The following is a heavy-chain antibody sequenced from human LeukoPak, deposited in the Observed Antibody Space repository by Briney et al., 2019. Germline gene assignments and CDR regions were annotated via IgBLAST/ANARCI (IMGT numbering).Heavy chain of an antibody. CDR1: GFTFSSYA. J-gene: IGHJ1*01. D-gene: IGHD3-16*01. V-gene: IGHV3-23*01. Sequence: PGGSLRLSCAASGFTFSSYAISWVRQATGKGLEWVSAISGSGGSTYYADTVKGRFTISRDNSKNTLYLQMNSLRAEDTAVYYCAKDLGYFQHWGENTLVTVSS. CDR3: AKDLGYFQH. CDR2: ISGSGGST.